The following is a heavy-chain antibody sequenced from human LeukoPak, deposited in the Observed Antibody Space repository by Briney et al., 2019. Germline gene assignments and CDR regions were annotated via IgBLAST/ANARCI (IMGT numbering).Heavy chain of an antibody. CDR1: GFTFSRYA. CDR3: ARVTSQPAYYYDSSGYPDY. J-gene: IGHJ4*02. CDR2: IYSAGSST. Sequence: GGSLRLSCAASGFTFSRYAMSWVRQARGTGLVGVSRIYSAGSSTSYADSVKGRFTISRDNAKDTLYLQMNSLRAEDTAVYYCARVTSQPAYYYDSSGYPDYWGQGTLVTVSS. V-gene: IGHV3-74*01. D-gene: IGHD3-22*01.